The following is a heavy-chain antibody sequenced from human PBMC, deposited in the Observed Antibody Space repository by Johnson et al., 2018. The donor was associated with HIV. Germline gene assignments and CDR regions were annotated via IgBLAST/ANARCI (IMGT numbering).Heavy chain of an antibody. Sequence: EQLVESGGGVVQPGGSLRLSCAASGISFSSYWMHWVRQAPGKGLVWVSRIKSDGTSTNYADSVTGRFTISRDNSKNTLYLQMNSLRAEDTAVYYCAKESKWESRTPHAFDMWGQGTMVTVSS. V-gene: IGHV3-74*01. CDR1: GISFSSYW. D-gene: IGHD1-26*01. CDR3: AKESKWESRTPHAFDM. CDR2: IKSDGTST. J-gene: IGHJ3*02.